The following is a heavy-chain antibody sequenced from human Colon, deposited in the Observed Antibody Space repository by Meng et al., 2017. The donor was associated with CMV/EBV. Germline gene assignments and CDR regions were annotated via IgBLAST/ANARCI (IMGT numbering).Heavy chain of an antibody. CDR1: ADTLSRYM. CDR2: FIPTLGVP. CDR3: AGVADYGDYFDY. Sequence: CTDSADTLSRYMVSWVRQAPGQGLEWMGRFIPTLGVPTYAQRFQSRVTITADTSTTTVFMELRSLTSEDTAVYYCAGVADYGDYFDYWGQGTLVTVSS. D-gene: IGHD4-17*01. V-gene: IGHV1-69*02. J-gene: IGHJ4*02.